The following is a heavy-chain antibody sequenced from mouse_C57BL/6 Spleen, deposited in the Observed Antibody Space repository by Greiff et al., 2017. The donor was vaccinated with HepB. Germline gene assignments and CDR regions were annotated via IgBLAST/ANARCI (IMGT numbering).Heavy chain of an antibody. V-gene: IGHV5-16*01. Sequence: EVQLVESEGGLVQPGSSMKLSCTASGFTFSDYYMAWVRQVPEKGLEWVANINYDGSSTYYLDSLKSRFIISRDNAKNILYLQMSSLKSEDTATYYCAREGKLALDYWGQGTTLTVSS. CDR3: AREGKLALDY. CDR2: INYDGSST. J-gene: IGHJ2*01. CDR1: GFTFSDYY. D-gene: IGHD4-1*01.